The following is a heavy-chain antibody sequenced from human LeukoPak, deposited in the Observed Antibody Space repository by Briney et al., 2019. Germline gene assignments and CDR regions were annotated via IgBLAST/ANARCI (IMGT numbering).Heavy chain of an antibody. V-gene: IGHV5-51*01. CDR2: IYPGDSDT. CDR3: ARIWNFGGYNWFDP. J-gene: IGHJ5*02. Sequence: GESLQIFCKGSGSRFTSYWIGWVRQMPGESLEWMGIIYPGDSDTRYSPSFQGQVTISADKSISTAYLQWSSLKASDTAMYYCARIWNFGGYNWFDPWGEGTLVTVSS. CDR1: GSRFTSYW. D-gene: IGHD1-7*01.